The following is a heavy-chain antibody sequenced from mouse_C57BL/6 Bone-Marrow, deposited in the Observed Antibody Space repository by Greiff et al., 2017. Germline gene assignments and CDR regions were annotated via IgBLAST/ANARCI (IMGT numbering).Heavy chain of an antibody. CDR3: ARRNYYGSSPWYFDV. J-gene: IGHJ1*03. V-gene: IGHV1-47*01. D-gene: IGHD1-1*01. Sequence: VQLQQSGAELVKPGASVKMSCKASGYTFTTYPIEWMKQNHGKSLEWIGNFHPYNDDTKYNEKFKGKATLTVEKSSSTVYLELSRLTSDDSAVYYCARRNYYGSSPWYFDVWGTGTTVTVSS. CDR2: FHPYNDDT. CDR1: GYTFTTYP.